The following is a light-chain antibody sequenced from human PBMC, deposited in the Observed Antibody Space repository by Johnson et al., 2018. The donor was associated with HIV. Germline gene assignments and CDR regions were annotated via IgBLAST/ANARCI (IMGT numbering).Light chain of an antibody. Sequence: QSVLTQPPSVSAAPGQKVTISCSGSSSNIGNNYVSWYQQLPGTAPKLLIFDNNKRPSGIPDRFSASKSGTSATLGITGLQTGDEADYYCGTWHSALSGGGVFGTGTRVTVL. CDR3: GTWHSALSGGGV. CDR1: SSNIGNNY. V-gene: IGLV1-51*01. CDR2: DNN. J-gene: IGLJ1*01.